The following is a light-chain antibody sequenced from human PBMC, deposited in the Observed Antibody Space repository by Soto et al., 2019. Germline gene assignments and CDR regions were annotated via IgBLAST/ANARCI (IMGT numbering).Light chain of an antibody. V-gene: IGKV1-39*01. CDR3: QQTYSTPYI. Sequence: DIQLTQSPPSLSASVGDRVTITCRASQTINNYVNWYQQEAGKAPKLLIYGASNLQSGVPSRFSGSGFGTDFTLTISGLQPEDFVIYCCQQTYSTPYIFGGGTKLDI. CDR2: GAS. J-gene: IGKJ2*01. CDR1: QTINNY.